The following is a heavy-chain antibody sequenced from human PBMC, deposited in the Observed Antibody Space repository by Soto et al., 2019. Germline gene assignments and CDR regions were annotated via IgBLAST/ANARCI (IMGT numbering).Heavy chain of an antibody. CDR1: GGTFSSYT. CDR3: AREARVGVVPAATYYYYYYMDV. V-gene: IGHV1-69*04. J-gene: IGHJ6*03. Sequence: SVKVSCKASGGTFSSYTISWVRQAPGQGLEWMGRIIPILGIANYAQKFQGRVTITADKSTSTAYMELSSLRSEDTAVYYCAREARVGVVPAATYYYYYYMDVWGKGTTVTVSS. D-gene: IGHD2-2*01. CDR2: IIPILGIA.